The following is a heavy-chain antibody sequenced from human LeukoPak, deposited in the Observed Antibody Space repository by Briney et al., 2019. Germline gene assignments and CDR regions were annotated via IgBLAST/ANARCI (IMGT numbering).Heavy chain of an antibody. D-gene: IGHD5-18*01. J-gene: IGHJ6*02. CDR1: GFTFSSYA. Sequence: PGGSLRLSCAASGFTFSSYAMSWVRQAPGKGLEWVSAISGSGGSTYYADSVKGRFTISRDNSKSTLYLQMNSLRAEDTAVYYCGGGLDTAMVYYYYYYGMDVWGQGTTVTVSS. CDR2: ISGSGGST. CDR3: GGGLDTAMVYYYYYYGMDV. V-gene: IGHV3-23*01.